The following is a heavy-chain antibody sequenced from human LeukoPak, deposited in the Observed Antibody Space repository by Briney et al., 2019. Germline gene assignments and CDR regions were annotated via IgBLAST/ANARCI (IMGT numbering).Heavy chain of an antibody. D-gene: IGHD1-26*01. CDR3: VKDLTGGSYNLDY. J-gene: IGHJ4*02. V-gene: IGHV3-30*18. CDR1: GLTFRTYG. Sequence: GASLILSRAPSGLTFRTYGMDWVRLAPGKGLEWVAIISSDGSGKHYADSVKGRFTISRDNSKNTLYLQMNTLRAGDTALYYCVKDLTGGSYNLDYWGQGTLVTVSS. CDR2: ISSDGSGK.